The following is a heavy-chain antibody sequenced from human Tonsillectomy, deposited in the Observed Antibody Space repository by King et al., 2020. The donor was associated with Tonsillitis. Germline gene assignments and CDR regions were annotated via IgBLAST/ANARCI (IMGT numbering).Heavy chain of an antibody. D-gene: IGHD5-12*01. CDR2: IWNSGST. Sequence: VQLQESGAGLVKPSETLSLTWTVSGGSISRFYWSWIRQPQGKGLEWIGYIWNSGSTNYKPSLKSRGTISVDTSTNQFSLKLSAVTAADTAGYYCARVVAGGYDRMSYYYYGMDVWGQGTTVTVSS. J-gene: IGHJ6*02. V-gene: IGHV4-59*01. CDR1: GGSISRFY. CDR3: ARVVAGGYDRMSYYYYGMDV.